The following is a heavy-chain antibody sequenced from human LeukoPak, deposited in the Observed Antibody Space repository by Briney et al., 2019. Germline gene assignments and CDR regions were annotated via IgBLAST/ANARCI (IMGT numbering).Heavy chain of an antibody. D-gene: IGHD3-16*02. J-gene: IGHJ4*02. CDR1: GGTFSSYA. CDR3: ARGQNDYVWGSYRYTIGFDY. CDR2: IIPIFSTA. V-gene: IGHV1-69*05. Sequence: SVKVSCKASGGTFSSYAISWVRQAPGQGLEWMGGIIPIFSTADYAQKFQGRVTMTRNTSISTAYMELSSLRSEDTAVYYCARGQNDYVWGSYRYTIGFDYWGQGTLVTVSS.